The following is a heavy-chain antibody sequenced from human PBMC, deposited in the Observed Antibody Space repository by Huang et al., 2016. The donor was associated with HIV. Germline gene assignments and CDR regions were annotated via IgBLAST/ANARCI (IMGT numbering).Heavy chain of an antibody. CDR3: AKGLGGSYYYYFDY. CDR1: GFTFVVYA. J-gene: IGHJ4*02. D-gene: IGHD3-10*01. V-gene: IGHV3-9*01. Sequence: EVQLVESGGGLVQPGRSLRLSCAASGFTFVVYAMHWVRQAPGKGLEWVSGISWNSGSIGYADSVKGRFTISRDNARNSLYLQMRRLRADDTALYYCAKGLGGSYYYYFDYWGQGTLVTVSS. CDR2: ISWNSGSI.